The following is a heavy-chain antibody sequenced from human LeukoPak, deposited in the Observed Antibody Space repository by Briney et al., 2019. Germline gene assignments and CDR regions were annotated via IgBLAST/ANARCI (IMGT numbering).Heavy chain of an antibody. CDR1: GGTFSSYA. J-gene: IGHJ6*02. CDR2: IIPILGIA. Sequence: GASVKVSCKASGGTFSSYAISWVRQAPGQGLEWMGRIIPILGIANYAQKFQGRVTITADKSTSTAYMELSSLRSEDTAVYYCARGLEGSGSMVGYYYYGMDVWGQGTTVTVSS. D-gene: IGHD3-10*01. V-gene: IGHV1-69*04. CDR3: ARGLEGSGSMVGYYYYGMDV.